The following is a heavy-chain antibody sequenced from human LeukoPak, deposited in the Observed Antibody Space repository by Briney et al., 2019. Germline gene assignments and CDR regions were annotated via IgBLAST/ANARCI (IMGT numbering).Heavy chain of an antibody. Sequence: ASVKVSCKASGGTFSSYAISWVRQAPGQGLEWMGGIIPIFGTANYAQKFQGRVTITADESTSTAYMELSSLRSEDTAVYYCARGPSMLLWFGELLYWDQGTLVTVSS. J-gene: IGHJ4*02. CDR3: ARGPSMLLWFGELLY. CDR1: GGTFSSYA. CDR2: IIPIFGTA. D-gene: IGHD3-10*01. V-gene: IGHV1-69*13.